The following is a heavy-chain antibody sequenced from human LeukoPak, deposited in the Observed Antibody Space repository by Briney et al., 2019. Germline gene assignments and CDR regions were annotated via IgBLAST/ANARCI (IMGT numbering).Heavy chain of an antibody. V-gene: IGHV4-4*08. D-gene: IGHD2-2*01. CDR3: ARGYWSSPTCFLDY. CDR1: GDSTSTYY. CDR2: IHSSGST. Sequence: SETLSLTCTVSGDSTSTYYWSWIRQPPGKGLEWIGYIHSSGSTNYNPSLKSRVTISVDTSKNQFSLKLSSVTAADTAVYYCARGYWSSPTCFLDYWGQGALVTVSS. J-gene: IGHJ4*02.